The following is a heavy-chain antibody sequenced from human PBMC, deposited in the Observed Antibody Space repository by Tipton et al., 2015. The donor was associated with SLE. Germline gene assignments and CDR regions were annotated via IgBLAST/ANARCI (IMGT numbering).Heavy chain of an antibody. D-gene: IGHD3-3*01. CDR2: ISGSGGST. Sequence: SLRLSCAASGFTFSSYAMSWVRQAPGKGLEWVSAISGSGGSTYYADSVKGRFTISRDNAKNTLYLQMNSLRAEDTAVYYCARDRPYYDFWSGYSNWGQGTLVTVSS. CDR3: ARDRPYYDFWSGYSN. CDR1: GFTFSSYA. V-gene: IGHV3-23*01. J-gene: IGHJ4*02.